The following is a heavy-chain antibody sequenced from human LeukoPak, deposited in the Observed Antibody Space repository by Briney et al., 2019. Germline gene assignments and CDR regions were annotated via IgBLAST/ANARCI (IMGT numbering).Heavy chain of an antibody. CDR1: GGSISSGGYY. CDR3: EGYGDNDLHDAFDI. J-gene: IGHJ3*02. D-gene: IGHD4-17*01. Sequence: PSQTLSLTCTVSGGSISSGGYYWSWIRQHPGKGLEWIGYIYYSGSTYYNPSLKSRVTISVDTSKNQFSLKLSSVTAADTAVYYCEGYGDNDLHDAFDIWGQGTMVTVSS. CDR2: IYYSGST. V-gene: IGHV4-31*03.